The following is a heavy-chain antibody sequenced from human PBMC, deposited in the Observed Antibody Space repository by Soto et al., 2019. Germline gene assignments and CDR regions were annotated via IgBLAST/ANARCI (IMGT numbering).Heavy chain of an antibody. CDR1: GGSITSSSYY. J-gene: IGHJ6*03. D-gene: IGHD2-2*01. V-gene: IGHV4-39*01. Sequence: SETLSLTCTVSGGSITSSSYYWCWIRQPPGKGLEWIGSIHYSGSTYYNPPLKSRVTISVDMSKNQFSLKLSSVTPADTAVYYCAKLLTLDCSSTSCYGYYYMDVWGKGTTVTVSS. CDR2: IHYSGST. CDR3: AKLLTLDCSSTSCYGYYYMDV.